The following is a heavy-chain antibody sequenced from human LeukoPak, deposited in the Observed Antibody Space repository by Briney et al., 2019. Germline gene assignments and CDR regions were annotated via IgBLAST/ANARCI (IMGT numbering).Heavy chain of an antibody. CDR3: ARGVGYCSSTSCYDYFDY. D-gene: IGHD2-2*03. J-gene: IGHJ4*02. CDR2: ISSNGGST. CDR1: GFTFSSYA. Sequence: GGSLRLSCAASGFTFSSYAMHWVRQAPGKGLEYVSAISSNGGSTYYANSVKGRFTISRDNSKNTLYLQMGSPRAEDMAVYYCARGVGYCSSTSCYDYFDYWGQGTLVTVSS. V-gene: IGHV3-64*01.